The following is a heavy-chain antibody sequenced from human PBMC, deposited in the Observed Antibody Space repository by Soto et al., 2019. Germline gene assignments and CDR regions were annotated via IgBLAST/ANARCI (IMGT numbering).Heavy chain of an antibody. CDR3: DRQIGVWRWYFDV. Sequence: QLQLQESGPGLVKPSETLSLTCTVSGGSIFSSHNFWGWIRQPPGKGLEWIGSINHGRTTYYNPSRLCPVTISVDTSKSQLSLKLTSVTVAATDIYACDRQIGVWRWYFDVWGRGTLVPVSS. CDR2: INHGRTT. J-gene: IGHJ2*01. V-gene: IGHV4-39*01. CDR1: GGSIFSSHNF.